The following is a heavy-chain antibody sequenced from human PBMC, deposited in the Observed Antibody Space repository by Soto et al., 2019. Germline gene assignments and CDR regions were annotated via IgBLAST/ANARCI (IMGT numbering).Heavy chain of an antibody. D-gene: IGHD3-3*01. J-gene: IGHJ4*02. CDR2: TSGSGGST. Sequence: GGALRLSCAASGFTVSSDAMSWVRQAPGKGLEWVSATSGSGGSTYYADSVKGRFTISRDNSKNTLYLQMNSLRAEDTAVYYCAKAYYDFWSGVSGSLYFDYWGQGTLVTVSS. CDR3: AKAYYDFWSGVSGSLYFDY. CDR1: GFTVSSDA. V-gene: IGHV3-23*01.